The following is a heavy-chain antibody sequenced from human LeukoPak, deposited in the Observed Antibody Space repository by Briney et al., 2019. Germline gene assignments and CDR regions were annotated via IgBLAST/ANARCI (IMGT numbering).Heavy chain of an antibody. Sequence: SETLSLTCTVSGGSINNYYWSWIRQHPGKGLEWIGYIYYSGSTYYNPSLKSRVTISVDTSKNQFSLKLSSVTAADTAVYYCARLTTVTTLDYWGQGTLVTVSS. CDR2: IYYSGST. CDR1: GGSINNYY. CDR3: ARLTTVTTLDY. D-gene: IGHD4-17*01. V-gene: IGHV4-59*06. J-gene: IGHJ4*02.